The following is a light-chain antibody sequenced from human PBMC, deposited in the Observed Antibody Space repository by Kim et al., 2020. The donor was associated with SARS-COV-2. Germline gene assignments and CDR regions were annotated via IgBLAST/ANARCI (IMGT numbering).Light chain of an antibody. V-gene: IGLV3-19*01. Sequence: SSELTQDPAVSVALGQTVRITCHGDSLSIYFATWYQQKPGQAPVVVIYGRNNRPTGIPDRFSGSSSGNTASLTITGTQAEDEAVYYCQSRDRGGGQYVFGTGTKVTVL. CDR2: GRN. J-gene: IGLJ1*01. CDR1: SLSIYF. CDR3: QSRDRGGGQYV.